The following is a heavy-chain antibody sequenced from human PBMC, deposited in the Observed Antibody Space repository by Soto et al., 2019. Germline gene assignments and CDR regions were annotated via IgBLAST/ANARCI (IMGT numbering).Heavy chain of an antibody. CDR2: INPNSGGT. CDR3: ARGPGIAAAGTLSSWFDP. V-gene: IGHV1-2*04. D-gene: IGHD6-13*01. J-gene: IGHJ5*02. Sequence: ASVKVSCKASGYTFTGYYMHCVRQAPGQGLEWMGWINPNSGGTNYAQKFQGWVTMTRDTSISTAYMELSRLRSDDTAVYYCARGPGIAAAGTLSSWFDPWGQGTLVTVSS. CDR1: GYTFTGYY.